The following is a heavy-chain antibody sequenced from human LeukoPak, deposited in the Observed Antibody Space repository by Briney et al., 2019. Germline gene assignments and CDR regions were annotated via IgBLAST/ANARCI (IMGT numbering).Heavy chain of an antibody. CDR1: GYAVIAMA. D-gene: IGHD3-10*01. V-gene: IGHV1-24*01. Sequence: ASVKLSCKDAGYAVIAMAMHWLRQPHGKGHERMGGIDLEDGRKTNEKKFQGRRGVIADASTDTAHTELSNLRTDDKAADYCAAQGGGRGVWYFDVWGRGTLVTVSS. CDR3: AAQGGGRGVWYFDV. J-gene: IGHJ2*01. CDR2: IDLEDGRK.